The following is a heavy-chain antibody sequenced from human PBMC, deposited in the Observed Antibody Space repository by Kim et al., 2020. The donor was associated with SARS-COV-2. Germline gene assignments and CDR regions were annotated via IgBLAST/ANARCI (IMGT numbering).Heavy chain of an antibody. CDR2: FDPEDGET. CDR3: ATNPVGAAYYYYGMDV. J-gene: IGHJ6*02. V-gene: IGHV1-24*01. CDR1: GYTLTELS. Sequence: ASVQVSCKVSGYTLTELSMHWVRQAPGKGLEWMGGFDPEDGETIYAQKFQGRVTMTEDTSTDTAYMELSSLRSEDTAVYYCATNPVGAAYYYYGMDVWGQGTTVTVSS. D-gene: IGHD6-13*01.